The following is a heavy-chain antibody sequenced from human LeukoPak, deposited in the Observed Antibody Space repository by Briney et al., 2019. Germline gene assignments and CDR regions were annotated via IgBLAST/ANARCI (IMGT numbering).Heavy chain of an antibody. V-gene: IGHV3-33*06. CDR2: IWYDGSNK. J-gene: IGHJ4*02. CDR1: GFTFSSYG. Sequence: GGSLRLSCAASGFTFSSYGMHWVRRAPGKGLEWVAVIWYDGSNKYYADSVNGRFTISRDNSKNTLYSQMNSLRAEDTAVYYCAKDLGLLRYFDWLLDYWGQGTLVTVSS. D-gene: IGHD3-9*01. CDR3: AKDLGLLRYFDWLLDY.